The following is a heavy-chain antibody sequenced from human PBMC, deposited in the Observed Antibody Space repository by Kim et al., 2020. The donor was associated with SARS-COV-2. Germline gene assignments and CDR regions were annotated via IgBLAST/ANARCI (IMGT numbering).Heavy chain of an antibody. D-gene: IGHD3-10*01. CDR1: GFSFSMYG. V-gene: IGHV3-23*01. CDR3: AKGREGHSGSGYMDV. J-gene: IGHJ6*02. Sequence: GGSLRLSCAASGFSFSMYGMNWVRQAPGKGLEWVSAIDGGGGATFDADSVNGRFTISRDNSKNTLYLQMNGLRADDTAVYYCAKGREGHSGSGYMDVWGRGTTVTVSS. CDR2: IDGGGGAT.